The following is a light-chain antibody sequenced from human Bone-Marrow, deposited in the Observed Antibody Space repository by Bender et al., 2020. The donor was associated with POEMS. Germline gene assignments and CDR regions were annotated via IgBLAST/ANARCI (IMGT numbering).Light chain of an antibody. CDR1: ALPKQF. J-gene: IGLJ2*01. Sequence: SYELTQPPSVSVSPGQTARITCSGDALPKQFAAWYQRKPGQAPILVMFKDTERPSGIPERFSGSSSGTTVTLTISGVQAEDEADYFCQSADSSGTYVIFGGGTRLTVL. CDR3: QSADSSGTYVI. V-gene: IGLV3-25*02. CDR2: KDT.